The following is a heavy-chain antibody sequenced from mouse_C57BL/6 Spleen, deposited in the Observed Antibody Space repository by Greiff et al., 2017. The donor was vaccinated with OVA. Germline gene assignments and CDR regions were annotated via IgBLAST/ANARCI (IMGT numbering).Heavy chain of an antibody. CDR1: GFTFSSYG. Sequence: EVHLVESGGDLVKPGGSLKLSCAASGFTFSSYGMSWVRQTPDKRLEWVATISSGGSYTYYPDSVKGRFTISRDNAKNTLYLQMSSLKSEDTAMYYCASTPGTGYFDYWGQGTTLTVSS. CDR3: ASTPGTGYFDY. CDR2: ISSGGSYT. V-gene: IGHV5-6*01. D-gene: IGHD4-1*01. J-gene: IGHJ2*01.